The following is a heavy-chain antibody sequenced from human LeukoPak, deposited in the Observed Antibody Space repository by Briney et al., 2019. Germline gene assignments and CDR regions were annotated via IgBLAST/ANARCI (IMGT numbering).Heavy chain of an antibody. CDR1: GYTFTSYG. Sequence: ASVKVSCKASGYTFTSYGISWVRQAPGQGLEWMGWISAYNGNTNYAQKLQGRVTMTTDTSTSTAYMELRSLRPDDTAVYYCARSLGDYCSGGSCYLDYWGQGTLVTVSS. CDR2: ISAYNGNT. D-gene: IGHD2-15*01. CDR3: ARSLGDYCSGGSCYLDY. J-gene: IGHJ4*02. V-gene: IGHV1-18*01.